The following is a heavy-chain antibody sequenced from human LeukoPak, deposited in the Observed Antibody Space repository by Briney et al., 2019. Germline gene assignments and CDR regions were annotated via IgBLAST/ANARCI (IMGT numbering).Heavy chain of an antibody. J-gene: IGHJ5*02. CDR3: ARLYSYGYPNWFDP. D-gene: IGHD5-18*01. V-gene: IGHV4-59*01. Sequence: PSETLSLTCTVSGGSISSYYWSWIRQPPGKGLEWIGYIYYSGSTNYNPSLKSRVTISVDTSKNQFSLKLSSVTAADTAVYYCARLYSYGYPNWFDPWGQGTLVTVSS. CDR1: GGSISSYY. CDR2: IYYSGST.